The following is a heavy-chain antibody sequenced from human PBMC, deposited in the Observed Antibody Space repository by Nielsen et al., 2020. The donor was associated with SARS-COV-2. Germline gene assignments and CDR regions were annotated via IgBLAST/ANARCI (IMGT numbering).Heavy chain of an antibody. CDR1: GFTIGSSF. CDR2: IYTDGST. D-gene: IGHD7-27*01. Sequence: GESLKISCGASGFTIGSSFMSWVRHAAGKGLDWVAVIYTDGSTSHADSVKGRFTISRDNSKNTLYLQMNSLRAEDTAVYYCARDNWGRMDVWGQGTTVTVSS. CDR3: ARDNWGRMDV. J-gene: IGHJ6*02. V-gene: IGHV3-66*01.